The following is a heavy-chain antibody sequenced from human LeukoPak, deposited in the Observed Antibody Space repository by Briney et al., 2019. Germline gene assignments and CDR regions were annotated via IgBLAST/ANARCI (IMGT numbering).Heavy chain of an antibody. CDR2: IRYDGSNK. V-gene: IGHV3-30*02. CDR1: GFTFSSYG. Sequence: GGSLRLSCAASGFTFSSYGMYWDRQAPGKGLGWVAFIRYDGSNKYYADSVKGRFTISRDNSKNTLYLQMNSLRAEDTAVYYCAKTYYDFWSGYSWGQGTLVTVSS. CDR3: AKTYYDFWSGYS. J-gene: IGHJ5*02. D-gene: IGHD3-3*01.